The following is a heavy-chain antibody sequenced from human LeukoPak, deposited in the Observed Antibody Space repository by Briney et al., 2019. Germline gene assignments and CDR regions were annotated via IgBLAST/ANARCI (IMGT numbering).Heavy chain of an antibody. D-gene: IGHD5-18*01. CDR1: GFTFSSYG. CDR2: IYYDGSNK. CDR3: ARGGYRDAFDI. V-gene: IGHV3-33*01. J-gene: IGHJ3*02. Sequence: GGSLRLTCAASGFTFSSYGMHWVRQAPGKGLEWVAVIYYDGSNKYYADSVKGRFTISKDNSMNTLYLQMNSLRAEDTAVYYCARGGYRDAFDIWGQGTMVTVSS.